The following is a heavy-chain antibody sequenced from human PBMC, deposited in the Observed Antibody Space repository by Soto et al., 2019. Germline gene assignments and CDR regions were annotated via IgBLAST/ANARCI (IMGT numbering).Heavy chain of an antibody. J-gene: IGHJ5*02. CDR3: SRLYRLDP. CDR1: GFTFINSA. V-gene: IGHV1-58*01. D-gene: IGHD1-1*01. CDR2: IVVDSGNT. Sequence: SVKVSCKASGFTFINSAVQWVRQARGQRLEWIGWIVVDSGNTNYAQKFQERVTITRDMSTSTSYMKLSSLRSEDTAVYYCSRLYRLDPWGQGTLVTVSS.